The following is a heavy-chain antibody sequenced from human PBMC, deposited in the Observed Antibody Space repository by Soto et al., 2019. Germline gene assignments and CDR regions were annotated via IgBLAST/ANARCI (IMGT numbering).Heavy chain of an antibody. CDR3: ARDNCGGDCPHLDY. CDR1: GGSISSGGYY. J-gene: IGHJ4*02. Sequence: SETLSLTCTVSGGSISSGGYYWSWIRQHPGKGLEWIGYIYYSGSTNYNPSLKSRVTLSVDTSKNQFSLKVSSVTAADTAVYYCARDNCGGDCPHLDYWGQGILVTVSS. D-gene: IGHD2-21*02. V-gene: IGHV4-61*08. CDR2: IYYSGST.